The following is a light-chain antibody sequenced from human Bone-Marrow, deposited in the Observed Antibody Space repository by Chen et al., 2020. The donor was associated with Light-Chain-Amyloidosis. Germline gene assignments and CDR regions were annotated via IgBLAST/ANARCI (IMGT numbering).Light chain of an antibody. CDR3: QSYQGSSQGV. J-gene: IGLJ3*02. CDR2: EDD. Sequence: NFMLTQPHSVSESPGKTVIISCTRSSGSIATNYVQWYQQRPGSSPTTVISEDDQRPSGVPDRFSGSIDRSSTSASLTISVLKTEDESDYYCQSYQGSSQGVFGGGTKLTVL. V-gene: IGLV6-57*01. CDR1: SGSIATNY.